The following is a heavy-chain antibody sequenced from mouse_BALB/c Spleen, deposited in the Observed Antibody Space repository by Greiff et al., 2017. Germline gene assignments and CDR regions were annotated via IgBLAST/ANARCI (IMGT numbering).Heavy chain of an antibody. D-gene: IGHD2-2*01. J-gene: IGHJ1*01. CDR3: TRGNYGYDGFDV. Sequence: VQLQQSGTVLARPGASVKMSCKASGYSFTSYWMHWVKQRPGQGLEWIGAIYPGNSDTSYNQKFKGKAKLTAVTSASTAYMELSSLTNEDSAVYYCTRGNYGYDGFDVWGAGTTVTVSS. CDR2: IYPGNSDT. CDR1: GYSFTSYW. V-gene: IGHV1-5*01.